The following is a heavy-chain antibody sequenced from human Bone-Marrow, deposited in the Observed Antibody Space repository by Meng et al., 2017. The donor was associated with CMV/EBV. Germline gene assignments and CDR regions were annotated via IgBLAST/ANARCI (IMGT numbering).Heavy chain of an antibody. V-gene: IGHV3-11*04. Sequence: GESLKISCAASGFTFSDYYMSWIRQAPGKGLEWVSYISSSGSTIYYADSVKGRFTISRDNAKNSLYLQMNSLRAEDTAVYYCARDFSSSWDGFQDYWGQGTLVTVSS. CDR3: ARDFSSSWDGFQDY. D-gene: IGHD6-13*01. CDR2: ISSSGSTI. CDR1: GFTFSDYY. J-gene: IGHJ4*02.